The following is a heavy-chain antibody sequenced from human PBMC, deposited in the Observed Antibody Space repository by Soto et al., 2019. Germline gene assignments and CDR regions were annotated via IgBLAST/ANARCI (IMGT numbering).Heavy chain of an antibody. V-gene: IGHV4-59*01. Sequence: SATLSLTCPVAGVYISSYYWSWLRPPPGKGLEWIGYIYYSGSTNYNPSLKSRVTISVDTSKNQFSLKLSSVTAADTAVYYCARDYSSSWPSYYYYGMDGWGQGTTVTVSS. CDR1: GVYISSYY. J-gene: IGHJ6*02. CDR2: IYYSGST. D-gene: IGHD6-6*01. CDR3: ARDYSSSWPSYYYYGMDG.